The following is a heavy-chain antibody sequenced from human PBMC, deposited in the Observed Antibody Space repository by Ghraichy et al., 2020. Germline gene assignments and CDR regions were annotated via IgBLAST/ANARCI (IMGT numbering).Heavy chain of an antibody. CDR2: IKPAGRIK. CDR1: GFTFSNYW. J-gene: IGHJ4*02. CDR3: ARDSGRVFIDY. D-gene: IGHD6-19*01. V-gene: IGHV3-7*05. Sequence: GESLNISCAASGFTFSNYWMTWVRQAPGKGLEWVANIKPAGRIKSCVHSLRGRVTISRDNTKNSLYLLMNGLRAEDTAVYYCARDSGRVFIDYWGQGTLLTVPS.